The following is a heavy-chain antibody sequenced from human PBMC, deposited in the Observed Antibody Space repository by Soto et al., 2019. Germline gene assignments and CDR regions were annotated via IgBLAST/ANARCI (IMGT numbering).Heavy chain of an antibody. J-gene: IGHJ6*02. V-gene: IGHV4-30-4*01. CDR1: GGSMSSGDYY. CDR2: IYDSGST. Sequence: QVQLQESGPGLVKPSQTLSLICKVSGGSMSSGDYYWSWIRQPPGRGLEWIGNIYDSGSTYYSPSHKSRVTISVDTSRNQFSLKLRSVTAADTAVYYCARGSPGDYYHGMDVWGQGTTVTVSS. CDR3: ARGSPGDYYHGMDV.